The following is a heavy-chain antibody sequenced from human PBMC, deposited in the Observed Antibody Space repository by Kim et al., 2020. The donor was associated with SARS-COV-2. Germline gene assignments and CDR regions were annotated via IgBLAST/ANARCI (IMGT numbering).Heavy chain of an antibody. J-gene: IGHJ3*02. CDR2: INHSGST. CDR3: ARGRRRHI. V-gene: IGHV4-34*01. Sequence: SETLSLTCAVYGGSFSGYYWSWIRQPPGKGLEWIGEINHSGSTNYNPSLKSRVTISVDTSKNQFSLKLSSVTAADTAVYYCARGRRRHIWGQGTMVTVSS. CDR1: GGSFSGYY.